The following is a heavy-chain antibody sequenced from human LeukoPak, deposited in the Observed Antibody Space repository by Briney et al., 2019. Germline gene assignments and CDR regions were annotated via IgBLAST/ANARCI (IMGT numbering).Heavy chain of an antibody. J-gene: IGHJ4*02. CDR1: GSSLSELS. CDR3: VPGRPYSLLDY. Sequence: GASVKVSCTVSGSSLSELSLYWVRQAPGKGLEWMGGFDVIDSETFYAQKFQGRVTMTEDSSTDTAYMELRSLTSDDTALYYCVPGRPYSLLDYWGQGTLVTVSS. CDR2: FDVIDSET. D-gene: IGHD5-18*01. V-gene: IGHV1-24*01.